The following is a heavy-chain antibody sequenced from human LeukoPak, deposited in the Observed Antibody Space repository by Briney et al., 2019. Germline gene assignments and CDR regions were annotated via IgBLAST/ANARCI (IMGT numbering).Heavy chain of an antibody. CDR2: IYYSGST. Sequence: SETLSLTCTVSGGSISSYYWSWIRQPPGKGLEWIGYIYYSGSTNYNPSLKSRVTISVDTSKNQFSLKLSSVTAADTAVYYCARGPQVWWELHAFDIXGQGTMVTVSS. J-gene: IGHJ3*02. V-gene: IGHV4-59*01. CDR1: GGSISSYY. CDR3: ARGPQVWWELHAFDI. D-gene: IGHD1-26*01.